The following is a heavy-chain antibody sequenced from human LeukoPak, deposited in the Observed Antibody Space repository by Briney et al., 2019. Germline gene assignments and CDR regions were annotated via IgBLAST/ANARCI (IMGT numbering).Heavy chain of an antibody. V-gene: IGHV4-39*07. CDR3: ARVSPDTATDYGWFDP. J-gene: IGHJ5*02. Sequence: SETLSLSCTVSDDSISSISYYWGWIRQPPGMGLEWIGSISYTGSTYYNPSLKSRVTISVDTSKNQFSLKLRSVTAADTAVYYCARVSPDTATDYGWFDPWGQGSLVTVSS. D-gene: IGHD5-18*01. CDR2: ISYTGST. CDR1: DDSISSISYY.